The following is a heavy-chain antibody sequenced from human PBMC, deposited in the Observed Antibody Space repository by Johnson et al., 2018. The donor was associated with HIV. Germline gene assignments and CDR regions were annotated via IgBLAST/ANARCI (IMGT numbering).Heavy chain of an antibody. CDR2: IPWNGGRT. CDR1: GFTFSSYW. V-gene: IGHV3-20*01. D-gene: IGHD3-22*01. Sequence: VQLVESGGVVVQPGGSLRLSCAASGFTFSSYWMHWVRQAPGKGLEWVSDIPWNGGRTGYADSVKGRLTFSRDKAKNYLYLQMKSLRAEDTALYHCARVIITVVGGDAFDIWGQGTMVTVSS. J-gene: IGHJ3*02. CDR3: ARVIITVVGGDAFDI.